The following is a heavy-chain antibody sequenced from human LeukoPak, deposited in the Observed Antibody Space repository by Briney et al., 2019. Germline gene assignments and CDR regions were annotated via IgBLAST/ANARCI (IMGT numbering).Heavy chain of an antibody. D-gene: IGHD1-26*01. Sequence: PGGSLRLSCAASGFTFSSYWMHWVRQAPGKGLVWVSRINSDGNNTTYADSVKGRFTISRDNSKNTLYLQMNSLRAEDTAVYYCAKKYSTGLDPWGQGTLVTVSS. CDR1: GFTFSSYW. CDR2: INSDGNNT. CDR3: AKKYSTGLDP. J-gene: IGHJ5*02. V-gene: IGHV3-74*01.